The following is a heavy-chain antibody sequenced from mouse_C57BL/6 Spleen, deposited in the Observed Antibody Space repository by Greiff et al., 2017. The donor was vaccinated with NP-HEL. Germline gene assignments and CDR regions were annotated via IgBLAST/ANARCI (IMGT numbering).Heavy chain of an antibody. CDR1: GFTFSDYY. CDR2: INYDGSST. D-gene: IGHD2-1*01. V-gene: IGHV5-16*01. CDR3: ARGNYAYFDY. J-gene: IGHJ2*01. Sequence: EVKLVESEGGLVQPGSSMKLSCTASGFTFSDYYMAWVRQVPEKGLEWVANINYDGSSTYYLDSLKSRFIISRDNAKNILYLQMSSLKSEDTATYYCARGNYAYFDYWGQGTTLTVSS.